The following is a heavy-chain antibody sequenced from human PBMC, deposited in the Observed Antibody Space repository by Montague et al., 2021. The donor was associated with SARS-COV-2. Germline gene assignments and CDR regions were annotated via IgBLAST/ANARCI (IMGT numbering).Heavy chain of an antibody. CDR1: GFTFSSYA. J-gene: IGHJ5*02. D-gene: IGHD2-15*01. CDR3: AKDRIVVVVAALFDP. V-gene: IGHV3-23*01. Sequence: SLILSCAASGFTFSSYAMSWVRQAPVKGLEWVSAISGSGGSTYYXDSVKGRFTISRDNSKNTLYLQMNSLRAEDTAVYYCAKDRIVVVVAALFDPWGQGTLVTVSS. CDR2: ISGSGGST.